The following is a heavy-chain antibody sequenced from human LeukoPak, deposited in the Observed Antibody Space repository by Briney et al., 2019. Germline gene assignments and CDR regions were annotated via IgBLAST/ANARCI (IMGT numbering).Heavy chain of an antibody. CDR2: INPSGGSA. V-gene: IGHV1-46*01. D-gene: IGHD3-22*01. CDR3: ARGGYYDSSYDYMDV. CDR1: GYTFTSYY. Sequence: ASVKVSCKASGYTFTSYYMHWVRQAPGQGLEWMGIINPSGGSASYAQKFQGRVTMTRDMSTSTVYMELSSLRSEDTAVYYCARGGYYDSSYDYMDVWGKGTTVTVSS. J-gene: IGHJ6*03.